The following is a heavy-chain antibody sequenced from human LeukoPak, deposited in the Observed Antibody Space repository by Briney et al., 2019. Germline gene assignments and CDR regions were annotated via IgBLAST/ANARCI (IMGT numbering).Heavy chain of an antibody. CDR2: IYYSGST. CDR3: ASGSTSWLDY. D-gene: IGHD2-2*01. Sequence: SETLSLTCTVSGGSISSYYWNWIRQPPGKGLEWIGYIYYSGSTNYNPSLKSRVTISVDTSKNQFSLKLSSMTAADTAVYYCASGSTSWLDYWGQGTLVTVSS. CDR1: GGSISSYY. J-gene: IGHJ4*02. V-gene: IGHV4-59*01.